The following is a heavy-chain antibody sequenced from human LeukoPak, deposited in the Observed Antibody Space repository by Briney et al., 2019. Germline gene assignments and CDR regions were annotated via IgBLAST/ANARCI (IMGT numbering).Heavy chain of an antibody. CDR3: ARHQDYYGSGSDDLRFDP. D-gene: IGHD3-10*01. CDR2: IDHSGST. Sequence: SETPSLTCAVYGGSFSGYYWSWIRQPPGKGLEWIGEIDHSGSTNYNPSLKSRVTISVDTSKNQFSLKLSSVTAADTAVYYCARHQDYYGSGSDDLRFDPWGQGTLVTVSS. V-gene: IGHV4-34*01. J-gene: IGHJ5*02. CDR1: GGSFSGYY.